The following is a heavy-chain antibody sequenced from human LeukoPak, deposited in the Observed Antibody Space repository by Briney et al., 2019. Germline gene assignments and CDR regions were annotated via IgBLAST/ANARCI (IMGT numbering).Heavy chain of an antibody. V-gene: IGHV3-30*18. J-gene: IGHJ6*02. CDR2: ISYDGSNK. CDR1: GFTFSSYG. CDR3: AKPIDCSGGSCYLGRLYYGMDV. D-gene: IGHD2-15*01. Sequence: NPGGSLRLSCAASGFTFSSYGMHWVRQAPGKGLEWVAVISYDGSNKYYADSVKGRFTISRDNSKNTLYLQMNSLRAEDTAVYYCAKPIDCSGGSCYLGRLYYGMDVWGQGTTVTVSS.